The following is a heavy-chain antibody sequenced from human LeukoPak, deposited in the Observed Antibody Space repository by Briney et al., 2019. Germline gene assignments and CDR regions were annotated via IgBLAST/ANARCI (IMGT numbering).Heavy chain of an antibody. V-gene: IGHV1-69*13. Sequence: GASVKVSCKASGGTFSSYAISWVRQAPGQGLEWMGGIIPIFGTANYAQKFQGRVTITADESTSTAYMELSSLRSEDTAVYYCARAPRIAPYDTGVFDYWGQGTLVTVSS. CDR2: IIPIFGTA. CDR3: ARAPRIAPYDTGVFDY. CDR1: GGTFSSYA. D-gene: IGHD3-9*01. J-gene: IGHJ4*02.